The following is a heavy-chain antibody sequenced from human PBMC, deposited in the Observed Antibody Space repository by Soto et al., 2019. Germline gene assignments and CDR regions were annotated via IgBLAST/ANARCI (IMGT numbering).Heavy chain of an antibody. J-gene: IGHJ6*02. D-gene: IGHD2-15*01. Sequence: QITLKESGPTLVKPTQTLTLTCTFSGFSLSTSGVGVAWIRQPPGKALEWLALIYWDDDKRYRPSLECRLTITKDTSKARVVLTMTTMDSVDTATYYCAYLPCSGGSCYWFSFSGMDVWGQGTTVTVSS. CDR3: AYLPCSGGSCYWFSFSGMDV. V-gene: IGHV2-5*02. CDR1: GFSLSTSGVG. CDR2: IYWDDDK.